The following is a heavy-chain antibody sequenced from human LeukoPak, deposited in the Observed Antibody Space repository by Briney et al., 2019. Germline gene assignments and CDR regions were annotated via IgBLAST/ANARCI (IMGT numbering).Heavy chain of an antibody. J-gene: IGHJ3*02. CDR1: GFTFDDYA. V-gene: IGHV3-9*01. Sequence: GRSLRLSCAASGFTFDDYAMHWVRLAPGKGLEWVSGISWKSGSIGYADSVKGRFTISRDNVKNSLYLQMNSLRAEDTALYYCAKAGYHYGVGAFDIWGQGTMVTVSS. CDR2: ISWKSGSI. D-gene: IGHD3-22*01. CDR3: AKAGYHYGVGAFDI.